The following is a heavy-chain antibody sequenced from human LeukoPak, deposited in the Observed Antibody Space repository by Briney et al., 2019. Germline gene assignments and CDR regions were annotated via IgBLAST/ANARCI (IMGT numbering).Heavy chain of an antibody. J-gene: IGHJ4*02. CDR3: ARDSGSDSFFDY. V-gene: IGHV3-53*01. CDR1: GFTVSSNY. D-gene: IGHD1-26*01. CDR2: IYSGGNT. Sequence: GGSLTLSCAASGFTVSSNYMSWVRQAPGQGMEWVSLIYSGGNTYYADSVKGRFTISRDSSKNTLYLQMNSLTAEDTAVYYCARDSGSDSFFDYWGQGTLVTVSS.